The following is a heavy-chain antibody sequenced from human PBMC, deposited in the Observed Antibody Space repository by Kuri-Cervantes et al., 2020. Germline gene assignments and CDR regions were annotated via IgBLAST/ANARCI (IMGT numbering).Heavy chain of an antibody. J-gene: IGHJ4*02. CDR3: APRGKPSQEPVPRSTSCYKGY. CDR1: GFSLSTSGVG. D-gene: IGHD2-2*02. CDR2: IYWDDDK. Sequence: SGPTLVKPTQTLTLTCTFSGFSLSTSGVGVGWIRLPPGKALEWLALIYWDDDKRYSPSLKSRLTITKDTSKNQVVLTMTNMDPVDTATYYCAPRGKPSQEPVPRSTSCYKGYWGQGTLVTVSS. V-gene: IGHV2-5*02.